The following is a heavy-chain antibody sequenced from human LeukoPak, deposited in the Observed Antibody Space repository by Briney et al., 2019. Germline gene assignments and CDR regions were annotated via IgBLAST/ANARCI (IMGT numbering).Heavy chain of an antibody. CDR3: ARILVDTTMTYFYYYMDV. D-gene: IGHD5-18*01. J-gene: IGHJ6*03. CDR2: IDWDDDK. Sequence: SGPALVKPTQTLTLTCTFSGFSLRSSGMCVSWVRQPPGKALEWLARIDWDDDKYYSTSLKTRLTISKDTSKNQVVLTMTNMDPVDTATHYCARILVDTTMTYFYYYMDVWGKGTTVTVSS. CDR1: GFSLRSSGMC. V-gene: IGHV2-70*11.